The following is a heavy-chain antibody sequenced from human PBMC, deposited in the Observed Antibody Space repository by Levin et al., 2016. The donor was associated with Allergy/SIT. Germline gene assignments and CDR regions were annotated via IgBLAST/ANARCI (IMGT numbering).Heavy chain of an antibody. V-gene: IGHV4-34*01. CDR3: ARVESGYGRRGFDP. D-gene: IGHD5-12*01. CDR1: GGSFSGYY. Sequence: SETLSLTCAVYGGSFSGYYWSWIRQPPGKGLEWIGEINHSGSTNYNPSLKSRVTISVDTSKNQFSLKLSSVTAADTAVYYCARVESGYGRRGFDPWGQGTLVTVSS. J-gene: IGHJ5*02. CDR2: INHSGST.